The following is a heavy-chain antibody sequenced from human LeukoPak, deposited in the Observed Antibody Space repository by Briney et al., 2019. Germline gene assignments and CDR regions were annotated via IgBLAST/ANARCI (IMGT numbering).Heavy chain of an antibody. CDR1: GGSISSYY. J-gene: IGHJ3*02. Sequence: SETPSLTCTVSGGSISSYYWSWIRQPPGKGLEWIGYIYYSGSTNYNPSLKSRVTISVDTSKNQFSLKLSSVTAADTAVYYCARDRYSSGWFYFDILGQGTMVTVSS. V-gene: IGHV4-59*01. D-gene: IGHD6-19*01. CDR2: IYYSGST. CDR3: ARDRYSSGWFYFDI.